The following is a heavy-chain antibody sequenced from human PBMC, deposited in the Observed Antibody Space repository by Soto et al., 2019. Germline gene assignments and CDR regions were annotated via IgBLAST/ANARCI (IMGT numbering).Heavy chain of an antibody. CDR2: ISGSGSGT. D-gene: IGHD2-15*01. V-gene: IGHV3-23*01. CDR1: GFTFTSYA. CDR3: AKGRSGGSLNWFDP. J-gene: IGHJ5*02. Sequence: PGGSLRLSCAASGFTFTSYAMYWVRQAPGKGLEFVSRISGSGSGTYYADSVKGRFTTSRDNSKNTLYLQMNSLRAEDTAVYYYAKGRSGGSLNWFDPWGQGTLVTVSS.